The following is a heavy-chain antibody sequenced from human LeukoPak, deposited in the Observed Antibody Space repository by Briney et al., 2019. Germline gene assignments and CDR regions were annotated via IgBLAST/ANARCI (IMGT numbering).Heavy chain of an antibody. Sequence: PSETLSLTCTVSGGSFGNYYWSWIRQPPGKGLEWIGYIYDSGTTNYNPSLKSRVTISVDTPKNQFSLKLSSVTAADTAVYYCARDFSAAFDIWGQGTMVTVSS. D-gene: IGHD2/OR15-2a*01. CDR3: ARDFSAAFDI. J-gene: IGHJ3*02. CDR1: GGSFGNYY. CDR2: IYDSGTT. V-gene: IGHV4-59*01.